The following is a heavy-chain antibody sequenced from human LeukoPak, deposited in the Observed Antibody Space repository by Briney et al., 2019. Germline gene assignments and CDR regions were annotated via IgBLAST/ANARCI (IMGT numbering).Heavy chain of an antibody. V-gene: IGHV4-31*03. CDR3: AREARGYSYGFKGRPSTYYLDY. CDR2: IYYSGST. D-gene: IGHD5-18*01. Sequence: SETLSLTCTVSGGSISSGGYYWSWIRQHPGKGLEWIGYIYYSGSTYYNPSLKSRVTISVDTSKNQFSLKLSSVTAADTAVYYCAREARGYSYGFKGRPSTYYLDYWGQGTVVTVSS. J-gene: IGHJ4*02. CDR1: GGSISSGGYY.